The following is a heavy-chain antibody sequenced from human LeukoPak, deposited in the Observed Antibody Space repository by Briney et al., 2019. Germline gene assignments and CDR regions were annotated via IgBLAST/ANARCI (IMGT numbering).Heavy chain of an antibody. V-gene: IGHV3-30-3*01. J-gene: IGHJ4*02. D-gene: IGHD3-10*01. CDR2: ISYDGSNK. CDR3: ARVRFGELLYFDY. Sequence: PGRSLRLSCAASGFTFSSYAMHWVRQAPGKGLEWVAVISYDGSNKYYADSVKGRFTISRDNSKNTLYLQMNSLRAEDTAVYYCARVRFGELLYFDYWGQGTLVTVSS. CDR1: GFTFSSYA.